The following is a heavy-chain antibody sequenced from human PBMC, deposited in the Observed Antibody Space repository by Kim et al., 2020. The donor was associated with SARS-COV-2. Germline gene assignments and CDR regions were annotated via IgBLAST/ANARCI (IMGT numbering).Heavy chain of an antibody. Sequence: SETLSLTCTVSGGSISSSSYYWGWIRQPPGKGLEWIGSIYDSGSTYYNPSPKNRVTISVDTSTNQFSLKLSYVTAADTAAEYCSRHHRCSRELGRAYFY. J-gene: IGHJ4*01. CDR1: GGSISSSSYY. V-gene: IGHV4-39*01. D-gene: IGHD1-7*01. CDR2: IYDSGST. CDR3: SRHHRCSRELGRAYFY.